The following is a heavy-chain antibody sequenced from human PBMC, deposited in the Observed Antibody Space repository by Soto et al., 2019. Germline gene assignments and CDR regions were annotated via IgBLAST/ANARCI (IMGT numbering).Heavy chain of an antibody. J-gene: IGHJ6*03. D-gene: IGHD2-2*01. V-gene: IGHV3-23*01. Sequence: GGSLRLSCAASGFTFSTSAMSWARQAPGKGLEWVSTISGNGGSTYNADSVKGRFTISRDNSKNTLYLQMNSMRAEDKAVYYCAKSTDCRSTSCYPYYYYMDVWGKGTTVTVSS. CDR3: AKSTDCRSTSCYPYYYYMDV. CDR2: ISGNGGST. CDR1: GFTFSTSA.